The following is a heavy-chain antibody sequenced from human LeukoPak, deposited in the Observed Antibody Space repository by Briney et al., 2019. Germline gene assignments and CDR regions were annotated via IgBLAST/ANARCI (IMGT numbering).Heavy chain of an antibody. J-gene: IGHJ6*03. CDR2: INSDGSST. V-gene: IGHV3-74*01. D-gene: IGHD3-10*01. CDR3: AREGEKVLYRGERYYYYYYMDV. Sequence: GGSLRLSCAASGFTFISYTMHWVRQAPGKGLVWVSRINSDGSSTSYADSVKGRFTISRDNAKNTLYLQMNSLRAEDTAVYYCAREGEKVLYRGERYYYYYYMDVWGKGTTVTVSS. CDR1: GFTFISYT.